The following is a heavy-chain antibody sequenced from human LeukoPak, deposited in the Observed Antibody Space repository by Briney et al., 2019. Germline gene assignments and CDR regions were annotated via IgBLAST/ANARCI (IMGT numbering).Heavy chain of an antibody. D-gene: IGHD6-13*01. CDR3: VRDSSTWSWAEYFHH. CDR1: GFTFNTYW. V-gene: IGHV3-7*01. J-gene: IGHJ1*01. CDR2: INQDGSEI. Sequence: GGSLRLSCAASGFTFNTYWMTWVRQAPGKGLEWVANINQDGSEIYYVDSVKGRFTISRDNAKNSLYPQMNSLRADDAAVYYCVRDSSTWSWAEYFHHWGQGTLVTVSS.